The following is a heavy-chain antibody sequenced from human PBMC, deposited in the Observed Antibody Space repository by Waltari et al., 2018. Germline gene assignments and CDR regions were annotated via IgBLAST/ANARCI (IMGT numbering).Heavy chain of an antibody. V-gene: IGHV1-2*06. D-gene: IGHD7-27*01. Sequence: QVQMVQSGAEVKKPGASVKVSCKASGYSFTAYYLHWVRRAPGQGLEWMGRINTNSDATTYAHMFQGRVTMTRDTSISTAYMEVTGLRSDDTAVYYCARVLSTVQLGIFAYWGQGTVVTVSS. CDR1: GYSFTAYY. CDR2: INTNSDAT. CDR3: ARVLSTVQLGIFAY. J-gene: IGHJ4*02.